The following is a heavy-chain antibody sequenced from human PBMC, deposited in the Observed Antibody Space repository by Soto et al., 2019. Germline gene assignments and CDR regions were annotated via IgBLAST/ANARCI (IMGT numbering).Heavy chain of an antibody. Sequence: GASVKVSCKASGGTFSSYAISWVRQAPGQGLEWMGGIIPIFGTANYAQKFQGRVTITADKSTSTAYMELSSLRSEDTAVYYCARGKDSGSYHYWGQGTLVTVSS. CDR3: ARGKDSGSYHY. V-gene: IGHV1-69*06. J-gene: IGHJ4*02. D-gene: IGHD1-26*01. CDR1: GGTFSSYA. CDR2: IIPIFGTA.